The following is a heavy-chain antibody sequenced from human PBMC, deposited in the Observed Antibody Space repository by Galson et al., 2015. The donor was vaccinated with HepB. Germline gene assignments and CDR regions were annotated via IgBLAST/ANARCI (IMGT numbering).Heavy chain of an antibody. V-gene: IGHV2-70*11. D-gene: IGHD6-19*01. CDR2: IDWDDDK. Sequence: PALVKPTQTLTLTCTFSGFSLSTSGMCVSWIRQPPGKALEWLARIDWDDDKYYSTSLKTRLTISKDTSKNQVVLTMTNMDPVDTATYYCARTPRRHSSGWYLGYYYYGMDVWGQGTTVTVSS. J-gene: IGHJ6*02. CDR1: GFSLSTSGMC. CDR3: ARTPRRHSSGWYLGYYYYGMDV.